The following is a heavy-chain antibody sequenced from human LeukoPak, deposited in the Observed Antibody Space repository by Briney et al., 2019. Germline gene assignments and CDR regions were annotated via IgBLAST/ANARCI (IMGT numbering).Heavy chain of an antibody. Sequence: PSETLSLTCTVSGGSISSGGYYWSWIRQPPGKGLEWIGYIYHSGSTYYNPSLKSRVTISVDTSKNQFSLKLSSVTAADTAVYYCASIRAQDSSGWVPFDYWGQGTLVTVSS. CDR3: ASIRAQDSSGWVPFDY. D-gene: IGHD6-19*01. J-gene: IGHJ4*02. CDR1: GGSISSGGYY. CDR2: IYHSGST. V-gene: IGHV4-30-2*01.